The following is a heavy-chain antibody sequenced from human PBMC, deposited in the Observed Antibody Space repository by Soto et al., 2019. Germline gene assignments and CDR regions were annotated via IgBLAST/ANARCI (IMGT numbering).Heavy chain of an antibody. J-gene: IGHJ5*02. Sequence: QVQLVQSGAEVKKPGSSVKVSCKASGGTFSSYAISRVRQAPGQGLEWMGGIIPIFGTANYAQKFQGRVTITADESTSTAYMELSSLRSEDTAVYYCARDRYCSGGSCYQRRKYNWFDPWGQGTLVTVSS. CDR3: ARDRYCSGGSCYQRRKYNWFDP. CDR1: GGTFSSYA. V-gene: IGHV1-69*01. CDR2: IIPIFGTA. D-gene: IGHD2-15*01.